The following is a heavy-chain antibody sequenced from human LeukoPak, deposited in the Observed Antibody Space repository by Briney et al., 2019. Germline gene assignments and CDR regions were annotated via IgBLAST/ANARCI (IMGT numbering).Heavy chain of an antibody. CDR2: IIPIFGTA. D-gene: IGHD7-27*01. V-gene: IGHV1-69*05. CDR3: ARVSGAMATHDAFDI. CDR1: GRTFSSYA. Sequence: SVKVPCESCGRTFSSYAISWVRQAPGQGLEWMGGIIPIFGTANYAQKFQGRVTITTDESTSTAYMELSSLRSEDTAVYYCARVSGAMATHDAFDIWGQGTMVTVSS. J-gene: IGHJ3*02.